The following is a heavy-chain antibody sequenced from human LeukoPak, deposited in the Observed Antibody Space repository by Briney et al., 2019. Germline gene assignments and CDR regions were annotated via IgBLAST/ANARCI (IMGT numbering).Heavy chain of an antibody. CDR3: ARENQSPSYYYYYYYIDV. V-gene: IGHV3-30*02. CDR1: GFLFTNNG. Sequence: GGSLRLSCAASGFLFTNNGLHWVRQAPGKGLEWVAFTRSDGNNKYDADSVKGRFTISRDNSKNTLYLEMNSLRNEDTAVYYCARENQSPSYYYYYYYIDVWGKGTTVTISS. J-gene: IGHJ6*03. CDR2: TRSDGNNK.